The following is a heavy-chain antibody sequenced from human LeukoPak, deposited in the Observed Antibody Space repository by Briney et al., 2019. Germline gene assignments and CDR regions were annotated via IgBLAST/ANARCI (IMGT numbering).Heavy chain of an antibody. D-gene: IGHD2-2*02. CDR1: GGSISSSSYY. V-gene: IGHV4-39*07. Sequence: PSETLSLTCTVSGGSISSSSYYWGWVRQPPGKGLEWIGSICYSGDTYYSPSLKSRVTISVDTSKNQFSLKLSSVTAADTAVYYCARGAYCSSTSCYTTPYYFDYWGQGTLVTVSS. CDR3: ARGAYCSSTSCYTTPYYFDY. CDR2: ICYSGDT. J-gene: IGHJ4*02.